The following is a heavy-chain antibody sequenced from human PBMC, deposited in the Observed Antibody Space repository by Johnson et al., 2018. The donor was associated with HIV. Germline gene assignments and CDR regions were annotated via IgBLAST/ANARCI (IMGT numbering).Heavy chain of an antibody. D-gene: IGHD6-13*01. CDR1: GFTFSSYA. CDR2: ISYDGSNK. CDR3: ASRLTGYSRSWHAFDI. J-gene: IGHJ3*02. Sequence: VQLVESGGGVVQPGRSLRLSCAASGFTFSSYAMHWVRQAPGKGLQWVAVISYDGSNKYFADSVKGRFTISRDNSKNTLYLQMNSLRAEDTAVYYGASRLTGYSRSWHAFDIWGQGTMVTVSS. V-gene: IGHV3-30*04.